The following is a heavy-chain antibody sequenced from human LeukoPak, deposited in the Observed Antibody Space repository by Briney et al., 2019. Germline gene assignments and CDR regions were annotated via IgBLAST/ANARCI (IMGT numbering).Heavy chain of an antibody. Sequence: GGSLRLSCAASGFTFSNYWINWVRQAPGKGLEWVANMNEYGSEKYYVDSVRGRFTISRDNAENSLFLHMNSLRVEDTAVYRCARDGMSGSPYAFDIWGQGTMVTVSS. CDR2: MNEYGSEK. V-gene: IGHV3-7*01. J-gene: IGHJ3*02. CDR3: ARDGMSGSPYAFDI. D-gene: IGHD1-26*01. CDR1: GFTFSNYW.